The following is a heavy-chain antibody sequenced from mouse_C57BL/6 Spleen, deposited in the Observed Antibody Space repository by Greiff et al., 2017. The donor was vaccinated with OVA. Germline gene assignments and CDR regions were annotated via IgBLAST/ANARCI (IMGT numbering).Heavy chain of an antibody. D-gene: IGHD1-1*01. Sequence: LVKPGASVKISCKASGYSFTDYNMNWVKQSNGKSLEWIGVINPNYGTTSYNQKFKGKATLTVDQSSSTAYMQLNSLTSEDSAVYYCARRDYGSSYPYVMDYWGQGTSVTVSS. J-gene: IGHJ4*01. CDR3: ARRDYGSSYPYVMDY. CDR2: INPNYGTT. V-gene: IGHV1-39*01. CDR1: GYSFTDYN.